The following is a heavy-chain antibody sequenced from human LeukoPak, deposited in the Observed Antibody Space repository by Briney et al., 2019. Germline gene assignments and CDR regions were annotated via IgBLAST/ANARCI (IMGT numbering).Heavy chain of an antibody. CDR2: ISGSGGST. V-gene: IGHV3-23*01. CDR1: GFTFSSYA. J-gene: IGHJ4*02. Sequence: GGSLRLSCAASGFTFSSYAMSWVRQAPGKGLEWVSAISGSGGSTYYADSVKGRFTISRDNSKNTLYLQMNSLRAEDTAVYYCAKATLGYYYDSSGWFVGLDYWGQGTLVTVSS. CDR3: AKATLGYYYDSSGWFVGLDY. D-gene: IGHD3-22*01.